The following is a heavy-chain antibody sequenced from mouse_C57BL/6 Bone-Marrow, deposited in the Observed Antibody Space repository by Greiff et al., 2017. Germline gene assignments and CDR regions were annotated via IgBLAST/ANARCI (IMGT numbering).Heavy chain of an antibody. Sequence: EVQLVESGGGLVQPKGSLKLSCAASGFSFNTYAMNWVRQAPGKGLEWVARIRSKSNNYATYYADSVKDRFTISRDDSESMLYLQMNNLKTEDTAMYYCVRASYGYGGFAYWGQGTLVTVSA. CDR2: IRSKSNNYAT. CDR1: GFSFNTYA. CDR3: VRASYGYGGFAY. D-gene: IGHD2-9*01. J-gene: IGHJ3*01. V-gene: IGHV10-1*01.